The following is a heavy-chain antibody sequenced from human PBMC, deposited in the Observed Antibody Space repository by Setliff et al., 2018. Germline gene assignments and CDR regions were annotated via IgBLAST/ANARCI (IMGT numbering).Heavy chain of an antibody. CDR1: GFTFSSYW. CDR2: INSDGSST. J-gene: IGHJ6*02. CDR3: ARGIKTTVTTDYYYYYGMDV. D-gene: IGHD4-17*01. V-gene: IGHV3-74*01. Sequence: GGSLRLSCAASGFTFSSYWMHWVRQAPGKGLVWVSRINSDGSSTSYADSGKGRFTISRDNAKNTLYLQMNSLRAGDTAVYYCARGIKTTVTTDYYYYYGMDVWGQGTTVTVSS.